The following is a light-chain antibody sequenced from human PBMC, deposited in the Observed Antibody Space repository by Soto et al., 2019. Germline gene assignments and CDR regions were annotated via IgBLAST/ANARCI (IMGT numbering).Light chain of an antibody. Sequence: QSVLTQPASVSGSPGQSITISCTGTSSDVGGYNYVSWYQQHPGKAPKLIIYDVSNRPSGVSNRFSGSKSGNTASLTISGLQAEDEADYYCSSYTSSSTLDVVFGGGTKLT. V-gene: IGLV2-14*01. CDR1: SSDVGGYNY. CDR2: DVS. CDR3: SSYTSSSTLDVV. J-gene: IGLJ2*01.